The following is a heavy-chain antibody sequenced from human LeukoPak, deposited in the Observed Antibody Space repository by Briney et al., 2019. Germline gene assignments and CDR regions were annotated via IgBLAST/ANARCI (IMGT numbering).Heavy chain of an antibody. J-gene: IGHJ4*02. D-gene: IGHD2-21*01. CDR2: INPSGGST. CDR3: ARAGEGFGLDTSIDY. V-gene: IGHV1-46*01. Sequence: ASVKVSCKASGYTFTSHYMHWVRQPPGQGLEWMGIINPSGGSTSYAQKFQGRVTMTRDTSTSTVYMEQSSLRSEDTAVYYCARAGEGFGLDTSIDYWGQGTLVTVSS. CDR1: GYTFTSHY.